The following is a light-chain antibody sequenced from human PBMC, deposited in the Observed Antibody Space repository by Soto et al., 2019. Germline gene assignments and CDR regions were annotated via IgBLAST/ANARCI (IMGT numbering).Light chain of an antibody. CDR2: EVR. CDR3: NSYTSARTLV. Sequence: QSVLTQPASVSGSPGQSITISCTGTSSDVGAYNFVSWYQHRPGKAPTLIIYEVRNRPSGISNRFSASKSGNTASLTISGLQAEDEADYYCNSYTSARTLVFGTGTKLTVL. V-gene: IGLV2-14*01. J-gene: IGLJ1*01. CDR1: SSDVGAYNF.